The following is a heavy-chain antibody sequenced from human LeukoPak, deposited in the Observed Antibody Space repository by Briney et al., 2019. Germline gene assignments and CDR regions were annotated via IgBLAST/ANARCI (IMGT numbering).Heavy chain of an antibody. J-gene: IGHJ6*02. CDR3: ARDSGNSKGTIFGVVITEYYYYGMDV. D-gene: IGHD3-3*01. CDR2: INTNTGNP. V-gene: IGHV7-4-1*02. Sequence: ASVKVSCKASGYTFTSYAMNWVRQAPGQGLEWMGWINTNTGNPTYAQGFTGRFVFSLDTSVSTAYLQISSLKAEDTAVYYCARDSGNSKGTIFGVVITEYYYYGMDVWGQGTTVTVSS. CDR1: GYTFTSYA.